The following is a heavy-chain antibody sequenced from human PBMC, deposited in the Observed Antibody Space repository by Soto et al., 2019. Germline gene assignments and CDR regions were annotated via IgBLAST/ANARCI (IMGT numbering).Heavy chain of an antibody. J-gene: IGHJ4*02. CDR1: GFTCSDYY. CDR3: TRRGSHYPGY. V-gene: IGHV3-72*01. CDR2: TRNKANSYST. Sequence: EVQLVESGGNLVQPGGSLRLSCTASGFTCSDYYMDWVRQAPGKGLEWVGLTRNKANSYSTEYAASVRGRFTISRDDSKNSLYLQMNSLKTEDTAVYYCTRRGSHYPGYWGPGTLVTVCS. D-gene: IGHD3-10*01.